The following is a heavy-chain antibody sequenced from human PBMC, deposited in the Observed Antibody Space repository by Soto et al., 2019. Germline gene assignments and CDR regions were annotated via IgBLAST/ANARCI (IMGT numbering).Heavy chain of an antibody. CDR1: GFTFNIYA. J-gene: IGHJ4*02. CDR3: AKDRYLDHDSRGYLFDN. V-gene: IGHV3-23*01. CDR2: ISRYGDIT. D-gene: IGHD3-22*01. Sequence: EVQLLESGGDLIQPGGSLRLSCAASGFTFNIYAMTWVRQAPEKGLEWVSAISRYGDITYYADSVEGRFTISRDNSKNTLYLQMNSLRAEDTAVYYCAKDRYLDHDSRGYLFDNWGQGTLVTVSS.